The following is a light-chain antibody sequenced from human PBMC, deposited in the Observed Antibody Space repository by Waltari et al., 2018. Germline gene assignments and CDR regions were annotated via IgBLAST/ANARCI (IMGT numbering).Light chain of an antibody. J-gene: IGKJ4*01. Sequence: DTVLTQSPVTLSVSPGESVALSCSASQGVRGFLACYQQKHGQAPRPLVYDISTRATGIPARFSGSGSETEFTLTISGLQSEDFAVYYCQQYGSWPLTFGGGTKVDLK. CDR2: DIS. CDR1: QGVRGF. V-gene: IGKV3-15*01. CDR3: QQYGSWPLT.